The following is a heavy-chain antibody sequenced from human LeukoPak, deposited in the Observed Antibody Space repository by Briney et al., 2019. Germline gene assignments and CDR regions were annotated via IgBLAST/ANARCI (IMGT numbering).Heavy chain of an antibody. J-gene: IGHJ5*02. CDR2: IIPMFGTP. CDR1: GGTFSSYA. D-gene: IGHD3-9*01. Sequence: SVKVSCKASGGTFSSYAISWVRQAPGQGLEWMGNIIPMFGTPNYAQKFQSRVTITADESTSTAYMELSSLRSEDTAVYYCARVDILTGYYNWFDPWGQGTLVTVSS. V-gene: IGHV1-69*15. CDR3: ARVDILTGYYNWFDP.